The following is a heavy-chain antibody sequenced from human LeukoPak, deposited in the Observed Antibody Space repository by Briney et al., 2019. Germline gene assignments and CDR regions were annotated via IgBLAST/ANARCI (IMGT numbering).Heavy chain of an antibody. J-gene: IGHJ3*02. CDR2: TSGSGGST. D-gene: IGHD4-23*01. CDR3: ARDKYGGNSNAFDI. Sequence: PGGSLRLSCAASGFTFSSYAMSWVRQAPGKGLEWVSATSGSGGSTYYADSVNGRFTISRDNAKNTLYLQMNSLRAEDTAVYYCARDKYGGNSNAFDIWGQGTLVTVSS. V-gene: IGHV3-23*01. CDR1: GFTFSSYA.